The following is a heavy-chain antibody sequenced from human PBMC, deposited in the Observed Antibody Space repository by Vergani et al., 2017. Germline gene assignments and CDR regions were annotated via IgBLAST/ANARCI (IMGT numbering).Heavy chain of an antibody. CDR2: IDHTGRP. Sequence: QVQLQQWGGGLLKPSETLSLTCVVNGGSFTSYHWTWIRQSPGEGLEWVGDIDHTGRPDYNPSLKSRLTMSVDKSRNQFSLTLNSVTATDTALYFCARVNTETNGRLYYYYYMDVWGQGTAVTVS. CDR1: GGSFTSYH. V-gene: IGHV4-34*01. D-gene: IGHD4-11*01. J-gene: IGHJ6*03. CDR3: ARVNTETNGRLYYYYYMDV.